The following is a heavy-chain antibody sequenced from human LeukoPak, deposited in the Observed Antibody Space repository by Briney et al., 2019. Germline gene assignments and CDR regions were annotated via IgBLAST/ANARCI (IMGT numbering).Heavy chain of an antibody. J-gene: IGHJ4*02. CDR3: ATNTSSWSFDY. CDR2: ISGSGAGT. V-gene: IGHV3-23*01. Sequence: GGSLRLSCAASGFTFSSYAMSWVRQAPGKGLEWVSAISGSGAGTYYADSVKGRFTISRDNSKNTLYLQMHSLRAGDTAVYYCATNTSSWSFDYWGQGTLVTVSS. D-gene: IGHD6-13*01. CDR1: GFTFSSYA.